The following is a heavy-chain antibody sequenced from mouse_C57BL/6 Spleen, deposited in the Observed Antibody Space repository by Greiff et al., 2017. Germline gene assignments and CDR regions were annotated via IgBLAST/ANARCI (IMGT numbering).Heavy chain of an antibody. J-gene: IGHJ1*03. CDR3: ARSYDKGYFDV. CDR2: IDPSDSYT. CDR1: GYTFTSYW. V-gene: IGHV1-69*01. D-gene: IGHD2-3*01. Sequence: QVQLQQPGAELVMPGASVKLSCKASGYTFTSYWMHWVKQRPGQGLEWIGEIDPSDSYTNYNQKFKGKSTLTVDKSSSTAYMQLSSLTSEDSAVYYCARSYDKGYFDVWGTGTTVTVSS.